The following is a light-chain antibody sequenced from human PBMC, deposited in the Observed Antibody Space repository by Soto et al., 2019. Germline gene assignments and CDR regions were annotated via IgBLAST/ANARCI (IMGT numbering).Light chain of an antibody. CDR1: QSVSSTF. CDR3: QQYESSRT. V-gene: IGKV3-20*01. J-gene: IGKJ1*01. CDR2: GAS. Sequence: EIVLTQSPGTLSLTPGERATLSCRASQSVSSTFLAWYQQKPGQAPKVLIYGASTRATGIPDRFSGSGSGTDFTLTISSLAPEDFAMYYCQQYESSRTFGQGNKVEMK.